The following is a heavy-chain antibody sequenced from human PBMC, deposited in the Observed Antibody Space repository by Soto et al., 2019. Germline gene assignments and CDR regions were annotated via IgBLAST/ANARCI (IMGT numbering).Heavy chain of an antibody. CDR3: AKDSSDFWSGYYLGEGQDNNFDY. D-gene: IGHD3-3*01. CDR2: ISGSGGST. CDR1: GFTFSSYA. J-gene: IGHJ4*02. V-gene: IGHV3-23*01. Sequence: GGSLRLSCAASGFTFSSYAMSWVRQAPGKGLEWVSAISGSGGSTYYADSVKGRFTISRDNSKNTLYLQMNSLRAEDTAVYYCAKDSSDFWSGYYLGEGQDNNFDYWGQGTLVTVSS.